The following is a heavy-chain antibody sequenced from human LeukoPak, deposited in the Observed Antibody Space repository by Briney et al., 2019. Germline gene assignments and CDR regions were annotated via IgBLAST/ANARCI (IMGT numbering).Heavy chain of an antibody. CDR1: GYTFTSYD. D-gene: IGHD4-23*01. CDR2: MNPNSGNT. CDR3: AMDYGGKTHDAFDI. Sequence: GASVKVSCKASGYTFTSYDINWVRQATGQGLEWMGWMNPNSGNTGYAQKFQGRVTMTRNTSISTAYMELSSLRSEDTAVYYCAMDYGGKTHDAFDIWGQGTMVTVSS. V-gene: IGHV1-8*01. J-gene: IGHJ3*02.